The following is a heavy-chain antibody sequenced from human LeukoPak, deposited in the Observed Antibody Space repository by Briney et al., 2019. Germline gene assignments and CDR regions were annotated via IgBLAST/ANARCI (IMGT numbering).Heavy chain of an antibody. V-gene: IGHV4-59*01. D-gene: IGHD5-18*01. CDR1: GGSLRSYY. J-gene: IGHJ4*02. CDR3: ARDSGYSYGFFDY. CDR2: IYYSGST. Sequence: SETLSLTCTVSGGSLRSYYWSWIRQSPGKGLEWIGYIYYSGSTDYNASLKSRVTISVDTSMHQFSLRLTSVTAADTAVHYCARDSGYSYGFFDYGGQATPATVSS.